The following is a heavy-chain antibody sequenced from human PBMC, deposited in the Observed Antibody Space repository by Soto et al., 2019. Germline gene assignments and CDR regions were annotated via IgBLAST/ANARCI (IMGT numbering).Heavy chain of an antibody. CDR2: INHSGST. CDR3: ARDAAWRSGSYYYFDY. D-gene: IGHD1-26*01. CDR1: CGSFSGYY. V-gene: IGHV4-34*01. J-gene: IGHJ4*02. Sequence: PSETLSLTCAVYCGSFSGYYWSWIRQPPGKGLEWIGEINHSGSTNYNPSLKSRVTISVDTSKNQFSLKLSSVTAADTAVYYCARDAAWRSGSYYYFDYWGQGTLVTVSS.